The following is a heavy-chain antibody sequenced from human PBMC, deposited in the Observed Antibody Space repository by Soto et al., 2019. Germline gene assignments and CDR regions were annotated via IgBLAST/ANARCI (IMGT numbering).Heavy chain of an antibody. CDR1: GYTFTDDY. CDR2: MNPKSGGA. D-gene: IGHD2-15*01. CDR3: TRENIENRDGLYDAFDI. Sequence: ASVKVSCKTSGYTFTDDYTHGGRQAPGQGLEWMGWMNPKSGGAYFAQKFQGRVTLTRDTSIGTAYIEVTSLTSGDTAVYFCTRENIENRDGLYDAFDIWGQGTTVTVSS. V-gene: IGHV1-2*02. J-gene: IGHJ3*02.